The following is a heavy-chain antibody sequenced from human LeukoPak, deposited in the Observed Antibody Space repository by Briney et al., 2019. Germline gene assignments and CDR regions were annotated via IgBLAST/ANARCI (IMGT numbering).Heavy chain of an antibody. J-gene: IGHJ4*01. Sequence: SETLSLTCAVYGGSFSGYYWSWIRQPPGKGLEWIGEINHSGSTNYNPSLKSRVTISVDTSKNQFSLKLSSVTAADTAVYYCAGRGDYYFDYWGQEPWSPSPQ. CDR2: INHSGST. CDR1: GGSFSGYY. CDR3: AGRGDYYFDY. D-gene: IGHD2-21*02. V-gene: IGHV4-34*01.